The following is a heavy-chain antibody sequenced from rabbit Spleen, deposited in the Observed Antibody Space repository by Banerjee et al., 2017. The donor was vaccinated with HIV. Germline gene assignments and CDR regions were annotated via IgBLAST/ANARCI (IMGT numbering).Heavy chain of an antibody. J-gene: IGHJ6*01. CDR3: ARDTGSSFSSYGMDL. V-gene: IGHV1S45*01. Sequence: QEQLEESGGGLVQPEGSLTLTCTASGFSFNIYWICWVRQAPGKGLEWIGCIDIGNTANTWYANWAKGRFTCSKTSSTTVTLQMTSLTVADTATYFCARDTGSSFSSYGMDLWGPGTLVTVS. D-gene: IGHD8-1*01. CDR1: GFSFNIYW. CDR2: IDIGNTANT.